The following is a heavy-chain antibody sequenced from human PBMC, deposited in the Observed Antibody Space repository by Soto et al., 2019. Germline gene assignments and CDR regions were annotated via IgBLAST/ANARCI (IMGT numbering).Heavy chain of an antibody. Sequence: ASVKVSCKASGGTFSSYAISWVRQAPGQGLEWMGGIIPIFGTANYAQKFQGRVTITADESTSTAYMELSSLRSEDTAVYYCARDDAYYDFWSCYPTSLDYYGMDVWGQGTTVTVSS. CDR1: GGTFSSYA. D-gene: IGHD3-3*01. J-gene: IGHJ6*02. CDR2: IIPIFGTA. CDR3: ARDDAYYDFWSCYPTSLDYYGMDV. V-gene: IGHV1-69*13.